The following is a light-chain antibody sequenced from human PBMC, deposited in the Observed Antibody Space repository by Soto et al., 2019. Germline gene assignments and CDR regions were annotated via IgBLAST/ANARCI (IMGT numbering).Light chain of an antibody. CDR3: SSYTSSSITEVV. J-gene: IGLJ2*01. CDR2: DVS. Sequence: QSALTQPASVSGSPGQSITISCTGTSSDIGGYNYVSWYQQHPGKAPKLMIYDVSNRPSGVPNRFSGSKSGNTASLTISGLQAEDEADYYCSSYTSSSITEVVFGGGTKVTVL. CDR1: SSDIGGYNY. V-gene: IGLV2-14*01.